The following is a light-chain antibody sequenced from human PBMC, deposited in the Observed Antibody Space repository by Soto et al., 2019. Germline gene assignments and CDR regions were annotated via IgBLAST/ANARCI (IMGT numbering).Light chain of an antibody. J-gene: IGKJ1*01. CDR2: GAS. V-gene: IGKV3-15*01. CDR3: QQYNNWPPWT. CDR1: QSVSSN. Sequence: EIVTKQSPATLSVSPGERATLSCRASQSVSSNLAWYQQKPGQAPRLLIYGASTRATGIPARFSGSGSGTEFTLTISSLQSEDFAVYYCQQYNNWPPWTFGQGTKVEIK.